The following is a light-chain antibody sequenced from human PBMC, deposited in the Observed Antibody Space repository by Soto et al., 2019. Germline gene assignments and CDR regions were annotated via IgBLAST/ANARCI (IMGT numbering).Light chain of an antibody. Sequence: EIVMTQTPATLSVSPGDGATLSCRASQSVNSHLAWYQQKPGQAPRLLIYGASARATGVPARFSGSGSGTEFTLTISSLQSEDFAIYYCQQYNNWPPWTFGQGTKVDIK. J-gene: IGKJ1*01. CDR2: GAS. V-gene: IGKV3-15*01. CDR1: QSVNSH. CDR3: QQYNNWPPWT.